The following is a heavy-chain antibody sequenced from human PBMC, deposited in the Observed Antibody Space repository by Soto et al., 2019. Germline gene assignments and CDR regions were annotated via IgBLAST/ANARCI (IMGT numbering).Heavy chain of an antibody. CDR2: ISSSSSYI. J-gene: IGHJ6*02. Sequence: GGSLRLSCAASGFTFSSYSMNWVRQAPGKGLEWVSSISSSSSYIYYADSVKGRFTISRDNAKNSLYLQMNSLRAEDTAVYYCARGECSSTSCYTNYYYYGMDVWGQGTTVTVSS. V-gene: IGHV3-21*01. D-gene: IGHD2-2*02. CDR1: GFTFSSYS. CDR3: ARGECSSTSCYTNYYYYGMDV.